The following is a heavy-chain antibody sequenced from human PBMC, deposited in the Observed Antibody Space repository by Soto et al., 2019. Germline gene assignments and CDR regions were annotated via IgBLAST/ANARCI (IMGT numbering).Heavy chain of an antibody. CDR3: AKDGGKDGYFGNWFVP. J-gene: IGHJ5*02. Sequence: QVQLVQSGAEVKKPGSSVKVSCKASGGTFSNYAITWVRQAPEQGLEWLGRIIPIFGSANYAQKFQGRVTFTAHDTTAXAYMELSSLRSDDTAVYYCAKDGGKDGYFGNWFVPWGQGTLVTVSS. CDR1: GGTFSNYA. CDR2: IIPIFGSA. D-gene: IGHD5-12*01. V-gene: IGHV1-69*15.